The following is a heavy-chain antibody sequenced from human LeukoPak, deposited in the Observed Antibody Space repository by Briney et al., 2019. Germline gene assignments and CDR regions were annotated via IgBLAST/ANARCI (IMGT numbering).Heavy chain of an antibody. J-gene: IGHJ4*02. CDR1: GYSFTSYW. Sequence: RTGESLKISCKGSGYSFTSYWIGWVRQMPGKGLEWMGIIYPGDSDIRYSPSFQGQVTISADKSISIAYLQWSSLKASDTAMYYCGTHVGDSGNHGSVVATYYWGQGTLVTVSS. V-gene: IGHV5-51*01. CDR2: IYPGDSDI. D-gene: IGHD1-26*01. CDR3: GTHVGDSGNHGSVVATYY.